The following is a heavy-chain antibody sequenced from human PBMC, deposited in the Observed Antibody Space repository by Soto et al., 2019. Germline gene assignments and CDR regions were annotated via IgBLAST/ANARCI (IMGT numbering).Heavy chain of an antibody. CDR1: GGSISSGDYY. D-gene: IGHD6-13*01. Sequence: QVQLQESGPGLVKPSQTPSLTCTVSGGSISSGDYYWSWIRQPPGKGLEWIGYIYYSGSTYYNPSLESRVTISVDTSKNQFPLQLSSVTAADTAVYYCARGRAQLVRIDWFDPWGQGTLVTVSS. CDR3: ARGRAQLVRIDWFDP. J-gene: IGHJ5*02. CDR2: IYYSGST. V-gene: IGHV4-30-4*01.